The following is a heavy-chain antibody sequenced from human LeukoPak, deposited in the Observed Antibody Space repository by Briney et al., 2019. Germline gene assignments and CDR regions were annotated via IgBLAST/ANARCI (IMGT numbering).Heavy chain of an antibody. Sequence: QSGGSLRLSCAVSGFTVRSNYMSWVRQAPGKGLEWVSVIYSGGSTDYADSVKGRFTISRDNSKNTLYLQMSSLRVEDTAVYYCATWEDSGTYYQRAAFDIWGQGTMVTVSS. J-gene: IGHJ3*02. V-gene: IGHV3-53*01. CDR1: GFTVRSNY. CDR3: ATWEDSGTYYQRAAFDI. D-gene: IGHD1-26*01. CDR2: IYSGGST.